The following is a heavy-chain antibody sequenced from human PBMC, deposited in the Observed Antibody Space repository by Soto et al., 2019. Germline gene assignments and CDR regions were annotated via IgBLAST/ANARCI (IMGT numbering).Heavy chain of an antibody. CDR1: GGTPSNSA. V-gene: IGHV1-69*01. CDR3: AGGRIVVLGSRADYGMDV. J-gene: IGHJ6*02. D-gene: IGHD3-22*01. Sequence: QVHLLLQAGAEVKKPGSSVKVSCKASGGTPSNSAISWVRQAPGQGLEGMGGIIPVFGLVKYAQKFQGRATITADESTNTAYMKLSSLRPEDTAVYYCAGGRIVVLGSRADYGMDVWGQGTTVTVSS. CDR2: IIPVFGLV.